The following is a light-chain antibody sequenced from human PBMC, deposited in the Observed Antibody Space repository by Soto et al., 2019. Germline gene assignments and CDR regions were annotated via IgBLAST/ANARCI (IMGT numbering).Light chain of an antibody. CDR3: QQYNKWPLIT. J-gene: IGKJ5*01. CDR1: QSVSSN. V-gene: IGKV3-15*01. Sequence: EIVMTQSPATLSVSPGERATLSCRASQSVSSNLAWYQKKPGQAPRLLISGASTRASGIPARFSGSGSGTEFTLTISSLQSEDFAVYYCQQYNKWPLITFGQGTRLEIK. CDR2: GAS.